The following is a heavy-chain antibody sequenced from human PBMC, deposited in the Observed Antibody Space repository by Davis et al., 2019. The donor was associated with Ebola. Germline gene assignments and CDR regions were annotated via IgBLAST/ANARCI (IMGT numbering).Heavy chain of an antibody. CDR1: GYTFTSYA. J-gene: IGHJ4*02. CDR3: ARDRGGDYSFDY. Sequence: GESLKISCKGSGYTFTSYAMHWVRQAPGQRLEWMGWINAGNGNTKYSQKFQGRVTITRDTSASTAYMELSSLRSEDTSVYYCARDRGGDYSFDYWGQGTLVTVSS. CDR2: INAGNGNT. V-gene: IGHV1-3*01. D-gene: IGHD3-10*01.